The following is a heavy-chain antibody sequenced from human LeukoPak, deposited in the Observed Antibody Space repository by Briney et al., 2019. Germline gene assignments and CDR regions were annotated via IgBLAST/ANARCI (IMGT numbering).Heavy chain of an antibody. D-gene: IGHD2-2*01. Sequence: TGGSLRLSCAASGFTFSTYWMSWVRQAPGKGLEWVANIKQDGGDKFYVDSVKGRFTISRDNAKNSMYLQMNSLRAEDTAVYYCARVLPVASRDYWGQGTLATVSS. CDR1: GFTFSTYW. J-gene: IGHJ4*02. CDR3: ARVLPVASRDY. CDR2: IKQDGGDK. V-gene: IGHV3-7*01.